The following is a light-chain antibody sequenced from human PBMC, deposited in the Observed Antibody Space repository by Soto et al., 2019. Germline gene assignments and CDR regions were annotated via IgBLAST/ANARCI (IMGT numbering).Light chain of an antibody. CDR2: DAS. V-gene: IGKV1-5*01. J-gene: IGKJ1*01. Sequence: DIQMTQSPSILSVSVGDRVTITCRASQSISNSLAWYQQRPGTAPKLLIYDASTLENGVPSIFSGSGSGTEFTLTISSLQPDDSATYYCQQYSYYRTFGQGTKVEIK. CDR1: QSISNS. CDR3: QQYSYYRT.